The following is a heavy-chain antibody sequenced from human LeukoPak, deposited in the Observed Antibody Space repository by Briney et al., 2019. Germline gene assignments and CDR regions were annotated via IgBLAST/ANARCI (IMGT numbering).Heavy chain of an antibody. CDR1: GFTFSSYA. J-gene: IGHJ4*02. CDR2: ISGSGGST. CDR3: AKGDDHEDY. Sequence: LGGSLRLSCAASGFTFSSYAMSWVRQAQGKGLEWVSAISGSGGSTYYADSVKGRFTISRDSSKNTLYLQMNSLRAEDAAVYYCAKGDDHEDYWGQGTLVTVSS. V-gene: IGHV3-23*01.